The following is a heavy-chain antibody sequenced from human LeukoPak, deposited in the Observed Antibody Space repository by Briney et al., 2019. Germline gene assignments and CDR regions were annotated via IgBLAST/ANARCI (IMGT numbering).Heavy chain of an antibody. D-gene: IGHD3-10*01. CDR2: INHSGST. J-gene: IGHJ4*02. V-gene: IGHV4-34*01. CDR3: ARREYMVRGVIIRD. CDR1: GGSFSGYY. Sequence: KPSETLSLTCAVYGGSFSGYYWSWIRQPPGKGLEWIGEINHSGSTNYNPSLKSRVTISVDTSKNQFSLKLSSVTAADTAVYYCARREYMVRGVIIRDWGQGTLVTVSS.